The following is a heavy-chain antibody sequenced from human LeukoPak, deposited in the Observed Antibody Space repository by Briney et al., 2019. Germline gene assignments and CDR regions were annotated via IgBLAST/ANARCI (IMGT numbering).Heavy chain of an antibody. CDR1: GFTFSDFG. CDR2: ISSTSGTI. J-gene: IGHJ4*02. CDR3: ARGKSAYSIDS. D-gene: IGHD2-15*01. V-gene: IGHV3-48*02. Sequence: PGGSLRLSCAVSGFTFSDFGMNWVRQAPGKGLEWVSYISSTSGTIYYAGSVKGRFTVSRDNAKNSLDLQMNSLRDEDTGVYYCARGKSAYSIDSWGQGTLVTVSS.